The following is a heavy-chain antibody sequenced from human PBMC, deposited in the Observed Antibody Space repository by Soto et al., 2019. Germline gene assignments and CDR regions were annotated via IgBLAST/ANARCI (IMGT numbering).Heavy chain of an antibody. CDR2: ITWNSRVL. CDR3: AKGRYDFWSPYYFDS. J-gene: IGHJ4*02. V-gene: IGHV3-9*01. CDR1: GLNFDDFA. D-gene: IGHD3-3*01. Sequence: PGESLKISCVGTGLNFDDFAMHWVRQAPGKGLEWVSGITWNSRVLAYADSVKGRFTISRDNARNSLYLQMDSLRDEDTALYYCAKGRYDFWSPYYFDSWGQGTLVTVSS.